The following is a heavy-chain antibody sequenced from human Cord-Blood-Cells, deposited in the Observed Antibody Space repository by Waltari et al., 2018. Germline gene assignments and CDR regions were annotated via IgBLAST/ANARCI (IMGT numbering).Heavy chain of an antibody. V-gene: IGHV3-73*02. Sequence: EAQLVESGGGLVQPGGSLKLSCAPSGFTFSGSAMHWVRQASGTGLGWVGRIGSKANSYATAYAASVKGRFTISRDDSKNTGSLQMNSLKTEDTAVYYCTRRWFGETGDAFDIWGQGTMVTVSS. J-gene: IGHJ3*02. D-gene: IGHD3-10*01. CDR3: TRRWFGETGDAFDI. CDR2: IGSKANSYAT. CDR1: GFTFSGSA.